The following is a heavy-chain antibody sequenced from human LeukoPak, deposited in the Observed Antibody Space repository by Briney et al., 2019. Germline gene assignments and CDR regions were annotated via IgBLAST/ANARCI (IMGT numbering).Heavy chain of an antibody. CDR2: ISAYNGNT. Sequence: GASVKVSCKASGYTFTSYGISWVRQAPGQGLEWMGWISAYNGNTNYAQKLQGRVTMTTDTSTSTAYMELRSLRSDDTAVYYCARVRLRGLYYYYYMDVWGKGTTVTVSS. D-gene: IGHD4-23*01. CDR1: GYTFTSYG. J-gene: IGHJ6*03. CDR3: ARVRLRGLYYYYYMDV. V-gene: IGHV1-18*01.